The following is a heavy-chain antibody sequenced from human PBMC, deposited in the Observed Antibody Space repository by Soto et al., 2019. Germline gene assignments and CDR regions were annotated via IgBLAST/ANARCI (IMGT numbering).Heavy chain of an antibody. D-gene: IGHD2-15*01. J-gene: IGHJ5*02. Sequence: GASVKVSCKASGYTFTRYAMHWVRQAPGQGLEWMGWINTGDGNTHYSQKFQGRVTFTRDASATTAYMQLSSLTSEDTAVYYCARKVDWFDPWGQGTLVTFSS. CDR3: ARKVDWFDP. CDR2: INTGDGNT. V-gene: IGHV1-3*04. CDR1: GYTFTRYA.